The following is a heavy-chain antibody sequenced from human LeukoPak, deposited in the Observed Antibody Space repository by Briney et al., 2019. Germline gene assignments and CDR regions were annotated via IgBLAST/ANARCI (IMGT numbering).Heavy chain of an antibody. CDR1: GGSFSGYY. Sequence: SETLSLTCAVYGGSFSGYYWSWIRQPPGKGLEWIGELNHSGSTNYNPSLKSLVTVSVDTSKNQFSLKLSSLTAADTAVYYCARTYSSSSGWFDPWGQGTLVTVSS. CDR3: ARTYSSSSGWFDP. J-gene: IGHJ5*02. D-gene: IGHD6-6*01. V-gene: IGHV4-34*01. CDR2: LNHSGST.